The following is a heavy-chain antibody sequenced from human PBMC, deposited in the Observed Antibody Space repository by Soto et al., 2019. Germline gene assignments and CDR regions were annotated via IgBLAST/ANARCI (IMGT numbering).Heavy chain of an antibody. CDR1: GFTFSSYG. CDR3: ARDPQQLVLWYYFDY. V-gene: IGHV3-33*01. D-gene: IGHD6-13*01. J-gene: IGHJ4*02. CDR2: IWYDGSNK. Sequence: GGSLRLSCAASGFTFSSYGMHWVRQAPGKGLEWVAVIWYDGSNKYYADSVKGRFTISRDNSKNTLYLQMNSLRAEDTAVYYCARDPQQLVLWYYFDYWGQGTLVTVSS.